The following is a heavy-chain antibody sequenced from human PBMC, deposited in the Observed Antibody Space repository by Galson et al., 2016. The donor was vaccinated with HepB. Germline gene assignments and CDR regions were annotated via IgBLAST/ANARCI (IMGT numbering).Heavy chain of an antibody. CDR1: GASLSSSGYY. J-gene: IGHJ6*03. Sequence: SETLSLTCIVSGASLSSSGYYWGWIRQPPGRGLEWIGSIYYSENTYYNPSLQSRVTISVDTSTNQFSLRLNSVTAADTGVYYCATGIVVAGKMYYYYMDVWGTGTTVTVSS. CDR3: ATGIVVAGKMYYYYMDV. D-gene: IGHD6-19*01. CDR2: IYYSENT. V-gene: IGHV4-39*01.